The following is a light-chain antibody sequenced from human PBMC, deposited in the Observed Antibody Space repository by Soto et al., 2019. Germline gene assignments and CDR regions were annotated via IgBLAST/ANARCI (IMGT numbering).Light chain of an antibody. Sequence: DIQMTQSPSSLSASVGDRVTITCRASQSISSYLNWYQQKPGKAPKFLIYAASSLQSGVPSRFSGSGSGTDFTLTISSLQPEDCAIYYCQQSYRTPRTFGQGTKVELK. CDR2: AAS. V-gene: IGKV1-39*01. CDR3: QQSYRTPRT. J-gene: IGKJ1*01. CDR1: QSISSY.